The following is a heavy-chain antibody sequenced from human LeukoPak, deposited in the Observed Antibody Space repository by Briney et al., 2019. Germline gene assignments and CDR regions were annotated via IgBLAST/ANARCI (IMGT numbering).Heavy chain of an antibody. J-gene: IGHJ4*02. V-gene: IGHV4-34*01. CDR3: ARILDYGDYRQPIDY. Sequence: KPSETLSLTCAVYGGSFSGYYWSWIRQHPGKGLEWMGEINHSGRTNYKPSLKSRVTISVDTSKTQFSLKLSFVTAADTAVYYCARILDYGDYRQPIDYWGQGTLVTVSS. CDR1: GGSFSGYY. D-gene: IGHD4-17*01. CDR2: INHSGRT.